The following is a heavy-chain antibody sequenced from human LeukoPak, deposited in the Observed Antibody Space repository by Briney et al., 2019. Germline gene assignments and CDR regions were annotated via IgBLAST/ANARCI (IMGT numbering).Heavy chain of an antibody. CDR2: IYSGGST. Sequence: GGSLRLSCAASGFTVSSNYMSWVRQAPGKGLEWVSVIYSGGSTYYADSVKGRFTISRDNSKNTLYLQMNSLRAEDTAVYYCASILVVPAAPPPPDYWGQGTLVTVSS. V-gene: IGHV3-53*01. J-gene: IGHJ4*02. CDR1: GFTVSSNY. CDR3: ASILVVPAAPPPPDY. D-gene: IGHD2-2*01.